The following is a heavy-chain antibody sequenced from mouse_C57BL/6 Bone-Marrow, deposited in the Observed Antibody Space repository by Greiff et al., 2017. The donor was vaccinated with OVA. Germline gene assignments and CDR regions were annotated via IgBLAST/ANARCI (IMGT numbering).Heavy chain of an antibody. D-gene: IGHD1-1*01. CDR1: GFTFSDYY. CDR3: ARDRGNYGSSYYAMDY. V-gene: IGHV5-16*01. J-gene: IGHJ4*01. Sequence: EVKLMESEGGLVQPGSSMKLSCTASGFTFSDYYMAWVRQVPEKGLEWVANINYDGSSTYYLDSLKSRFIISRDNAKNILYLQMSSLKSEDTATYYCARDRGNYGSSYYAMDYWGQGTSVTVSS. CDR2: INYDGSST.